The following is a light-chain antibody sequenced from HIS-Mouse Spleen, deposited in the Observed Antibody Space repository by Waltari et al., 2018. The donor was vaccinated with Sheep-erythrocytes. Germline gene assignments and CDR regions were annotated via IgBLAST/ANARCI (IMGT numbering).Light chain of an antibody. CDR1: SSDVGSYNL. J-gene: IGLJ3*02. Sequence: QSALTQPASVSGSPGQSITISCTGTSSDVGSYNLVSWYQQHPGQAPKRMIYEGSKRPAGVSTRFSGSKSGNTASLTIAGLQAEDEADYYCCSYAGSSTPWVFGGGTKLTVL. CDR2: EGS. V-gene: IGLV2-23*01. CDR3: CSYAGSSTPWV.